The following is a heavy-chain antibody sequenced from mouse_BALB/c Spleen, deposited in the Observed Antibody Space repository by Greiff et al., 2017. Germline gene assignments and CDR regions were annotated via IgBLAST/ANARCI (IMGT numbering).Heavy chain of an antibody. CDR3: ARCSSYECFDV. CDR2: ISYSGST. V-gene: IGHV3-2*02. D-gene: IGHD1-1*01. Sequence: VQLKESGPGLVKPSQSLSLTCTVTGYSITSDYAWNWIRQFPGNKLEWMGYISYSGSTSYNPSLKSRISITRDTSKNQFFLQLNSVTTEDTATYYCARCSSYECFDVWGAGTTVTVSS. J-gene: IGHJ1*01. CDR1: GYSITSDYA.